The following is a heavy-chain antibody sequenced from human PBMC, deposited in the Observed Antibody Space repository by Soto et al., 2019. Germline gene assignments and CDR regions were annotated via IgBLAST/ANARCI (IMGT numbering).Heavy chain of an antibody. V-gene: IGHV4-31*03. CDR2: IYYSGST. CDR3: ARDQPYYYDSSGVYYYYGMDV. J-gene: IGHJ6*02. Sequence: SETLSLTCTVSGGSISSGGYYWSWIRQHPGKGLEWIGYIYYSGSTYYNPSLKSRVTISVDTSKNQFSLKLSSVTAADTAVYYCARDQPYYYDSSGVYYYYGMDVWGQGTTVTVSS. D-gene: IGHD3-22*01. CDR1: GGSISSGGYY.